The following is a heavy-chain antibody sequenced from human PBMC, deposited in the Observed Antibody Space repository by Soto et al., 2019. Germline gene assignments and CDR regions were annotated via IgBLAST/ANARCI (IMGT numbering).Heavy chain of an antibody. J-gene: IGHJ6*02. CDR3: TTDISRYYDSSGGYYYYYGMDV. D-gene: IGHD3-22*01. V-gene: IGHV3-15*07. CDR2: IKSKTDGGTT. Sequence: GGSLRLSCAASGFTFSNAWMNWVRQAPGKGLEWVGRIKSKTDGGTTDYAAPVKGRFTISRDDSKNTLYLQMNSLKTEDTAVYYCTTDISRYYDSSGGYYYYYGMDVWGQGTTVTVSS. CDR1: GFTFSNAW.